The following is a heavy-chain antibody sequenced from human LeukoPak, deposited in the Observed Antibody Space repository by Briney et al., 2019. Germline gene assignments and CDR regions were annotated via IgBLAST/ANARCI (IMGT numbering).Heavy chain of an antibody. CDR2: INPNSGGT. V-gene: IGHV1-2*02. J-gene: IGHJ4*02. CDR1: GYTFTGYY. CDR3: AILDTYYYDSSGYPDY. D-gene: IGHD3-22*01. Sequence: ASVKVSCKASGYTFTGYYMHWVRQAPGQGLEWMGWINPNSGGTNYAQKFQGRVTMTRDTSISTAYMELSGLRSDDTAVYYCAILDTYYYDSSGYPDYWGQGTPVTVSS.